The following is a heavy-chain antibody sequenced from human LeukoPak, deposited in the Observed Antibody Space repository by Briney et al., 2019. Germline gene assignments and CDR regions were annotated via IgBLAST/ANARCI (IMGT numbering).Heavy chain of an antibody. J-gene: IGHJ3*02. CDR3: ARETTVVTPFAFDI. D-gene: IGHD4-23*01. CDR1: GGTLSSYA. V-gene: IGHV1-69*13. CDR2: IIPIFGTA. Sequence: SVKVSCKASGGTLSSYAISWVRQAPGQGLEWMEGIIPIFGTANYAQKFQGRVTITADESTSTAYMELSSLRSEDTAVYYCARETTVVTPFAFDIWGQGTMVTVSS.